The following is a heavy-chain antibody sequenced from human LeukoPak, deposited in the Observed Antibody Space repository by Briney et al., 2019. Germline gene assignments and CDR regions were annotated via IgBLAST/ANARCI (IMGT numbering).Heavy chain of an antibody. CDR3: ARDVLRFLAGAFDI. Sequence: GGSLRLSCAASGFTFSSYGMHWARQAPGKGLEWVAVIWYDGSNKYYADSEKGRFTISRDNSKNTLYLQMNSLRAEDTAVYYCARDVLRFLAGAFDIWGQGTMVTVSS. D-gene: IGHD3-3*01. CDR1: GFTFSSYG. V-gene: IGHV3-33*08. J-gene: IGHJ3*02. CDR2: IWYDGSNK.